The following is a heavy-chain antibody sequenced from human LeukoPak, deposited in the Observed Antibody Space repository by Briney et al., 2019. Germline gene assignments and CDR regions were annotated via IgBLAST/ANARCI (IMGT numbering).Heavy chain of an antibody. D-gene: IGHD6-13*01. J-gene: IGHJ4*02. V-gene: IGHV3-30*03. CDR2: ISYDGSNK. CDR3: ARDLAGAAAGIIPLFDY. CDR1: GFTFSSYG. Sequence: GGSLRLSCAASGFTFSSYGMHWVRQAPGKGLEGVAVISYDGSNKYYADSVKGRFTISRDNSKNTLYLQMNSLRAEDTAVYYCARDLAGAAAGIIPLFDYWGQGTLVTVSS.